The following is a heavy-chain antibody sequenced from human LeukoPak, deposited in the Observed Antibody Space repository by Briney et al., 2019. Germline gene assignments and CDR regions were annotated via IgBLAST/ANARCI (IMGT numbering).Heavy chain of an antibody. J-gene: IGHJ3*02. Sequence: GGSLRLSCAASGFTFSSYAMHWVRQAPGKGLEWVAVISYDGSNKYYADPVKGRFTISRDNSKNTLYLQMNSLRAEDTAVYYCARGRFAFDIWGQGTMVTVSS. D-gene: IGHD3-10*01. CDR3: ARGRFAFDI. CDR1: GFTFSSYA. CDR2: ISYDGSNK. V-gene: IGHV3-30*04.